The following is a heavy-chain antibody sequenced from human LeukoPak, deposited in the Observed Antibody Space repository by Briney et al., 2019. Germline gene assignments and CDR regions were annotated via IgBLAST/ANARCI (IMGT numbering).Heavy chain of an antibody. CDR3: ARDLWSYYYDSSGYSQGY. CDR2: ISGSGGTT. D-gene: IGHD3-22*01. V-gene: IGHV3-23*01. Sequence: PGGSLRLSCAASGFTFSTYGMSWVRQTPGKGLEWVSGISGSGGTTNYADSVKGRFTISRDNAKSTLYLQINSLRAEDTAVYYCARDLWSYYYDSSGYSQGYWGQGTLVTVSS. CDR1: GFTFSTYG. J-gene: IGHJ4*02.